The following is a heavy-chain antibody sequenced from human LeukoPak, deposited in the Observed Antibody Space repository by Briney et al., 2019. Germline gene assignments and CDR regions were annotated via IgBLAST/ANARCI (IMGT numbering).Heavy chain of an antibody. Sequence: GGSLRLSCAASGFTFSSYWMSWVRQAPGKGLEWVANIKQDGSEKYYVDSVKGRFTISRDNAKNSLYLQMNSLRAEDTAVYYCARLAEIQDTIYYYYYMDVWGKGTTVTVSS. V-gene: IGHV3-7*01. CDR1: GFTFSSYW. CDR3: ARLAEIQDTIYYYYYMDV. J-gene: IGHJ6*03. D-gene: IGHD3-3*01. CDR2: IKQDGSEK.